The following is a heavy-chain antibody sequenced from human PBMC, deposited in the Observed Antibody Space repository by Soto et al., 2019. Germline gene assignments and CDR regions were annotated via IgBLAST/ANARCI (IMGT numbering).Heavy chain of an antibody. CDR2: VNPSGGHT. CDR1: GDTFTDYY. V-gene: IGHV1-46*01. Sequence: QVQLMQSGAEVKKPGASVKVSCKASGDTFTDYYIHWVRQAPGQGLEWMGTVNPSGGHTTYAQHSLGRVTXTXXXPXXPLCMELTSLTTGDTAVYYCARGGHVVVVTAALDYWGQGTLVTVSS. CDR3: ARGGHVVVVTAALDY. J-gene: IGHJ4*02. D-gene: IGHD2-21*02.